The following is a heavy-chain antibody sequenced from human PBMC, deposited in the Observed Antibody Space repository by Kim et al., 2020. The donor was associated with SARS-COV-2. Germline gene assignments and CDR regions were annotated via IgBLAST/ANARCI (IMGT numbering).Heavy chain of an antibody. CDR1: GYTFTSYA. J-gene: IGHJ6*02. CDR3: AKTLGYCSSTSRLYYYYYYGMDV. D-gene: IGHD2-2*01. CDR2: INTNTGNP. V-gene: IGHV7-4-1*02. Sequence: ASVKVSCKASGYTFTSYAMNWVRQAPGQGLEWMGWINTNTGNPTYAQGFTGRFVFSLDTSVSTAYLQISSLKAEDTAVYYCAKTLGYCSSTSRLYYYYYYGMDVWGQGTTVTVSS.